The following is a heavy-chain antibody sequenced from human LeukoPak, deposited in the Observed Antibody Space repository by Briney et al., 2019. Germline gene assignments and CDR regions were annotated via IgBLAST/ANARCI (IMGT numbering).Heavy chain of an antibody. CDR1: AFTFSSYW. CDR3: ARGEGWSGYKYHFDY. V-gene: IGHV3-7*01. J-gene: IGHJ4*02. Sequence: GGSLRLSCAASAFTFSSYWMNWVRQAPGKGLEWVANIKHDGNEKYYVDSVKGRFTISRDNAKNSLYLQMNSLRAEDTAVYYCARGEGWSGYKYHFDYWGQGTLVTVSS. D-gene: IGHD3-3*01. CDR2: IKHDGNEK.